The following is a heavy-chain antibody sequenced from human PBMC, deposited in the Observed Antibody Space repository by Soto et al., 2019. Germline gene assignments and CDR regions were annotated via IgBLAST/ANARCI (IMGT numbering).Heavy chain of an antibody. J-gene: IGHJ4*02. CDR1: GIDLENYG. CDR2: IASDGTTK. D-gene: IGHD5-18*01. CDR3: VYDGGGVRYSYSSRGDS. Sequence: QVQLVESGGGVVHPGRSLRLSCVASGIDLENYGIHWVRQAPGEGLEWVAVIASDGTTKTYTDSVRGRFTISRDNSRRTMFLEMIGLRSEDSAMYYGVYDGGGVRYSYSSRGDSGGQGNLGTVSS. V-gene: IGHV3-30*18.